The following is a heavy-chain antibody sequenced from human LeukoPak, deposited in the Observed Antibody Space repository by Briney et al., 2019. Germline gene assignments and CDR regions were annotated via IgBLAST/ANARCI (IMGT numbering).Heavy chain of an antibody. D-gene: IGHD3-3*01. Sequence: GGSLRLSCAASGFTFSSYWMTWVRQAPGKGLEWVAYMKQDGSEIYYVDSVKGRFTISRDYAKNSLYLQMNSLRAEDTAVYYCARSVDFWSGYPGGYYYYGMDVWGQGTTVTVSS. J-gene: IGHJ6*02. CDR2: MKQDGSEI. CDR3: ARSVDFWSGYPGGYYYYGMDV. V-gene: IGHV3-7*03. CDR1: GFTFSSYW.